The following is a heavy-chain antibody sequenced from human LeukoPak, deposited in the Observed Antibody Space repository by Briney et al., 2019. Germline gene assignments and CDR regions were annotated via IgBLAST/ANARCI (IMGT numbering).Heavy chain of an antibody. J-gene: IGHJ5*02. CDR2: IYYSGST. V-gene: IGHV4-38-2*01. Sequence: SETLSLTCAVSGYSISSGYYWGWIRQPPGKGLEWIGSIYYSGSTYYNPSLKSRVTISVDTSKNQFSLKLSSVTAADTAVYYCARLSPSKLVRSSFDPWGQGTLVTVSS. CDR3: ARLSPSKLVRSSFDP. D-gene: IGHD6-6*01. CDR1: GYSISSGYY.